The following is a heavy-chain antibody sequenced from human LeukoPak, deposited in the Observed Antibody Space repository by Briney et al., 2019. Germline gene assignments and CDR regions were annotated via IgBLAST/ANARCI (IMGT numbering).Heavy chain of an antibody. CDR1: GFTFSSYW. CDR3: ARGRPHGNDY. V-gene: IGHV3-74*01. D-gene: IGHD4-23*01. CDR2: IASDGSST. J-gene: IGHJ4*02. Sequence: GGSLRLSCAASGFTFSSYWMNWVRQAPGKGLVWVSRIASDGSSTTYADSEKGRFSIFRDNAKNTLYLQMNSLRVEDTAVYYCARGRPHGNDYWGQGTLVTVSS.